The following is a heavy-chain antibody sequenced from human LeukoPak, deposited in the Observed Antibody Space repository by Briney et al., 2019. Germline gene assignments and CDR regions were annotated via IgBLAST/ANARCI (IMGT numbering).Heavy chain of an antibody. CDR1: GFTFRNYW. Sequence: GGSLRLSCAASGFTFRNYWMGWVRQAPGKGLEWVANIKYDGSEKYYVDSLRGRFTISRDNAKNSLYLQMNSLRGEDTAVYYCARARQWLGVRNWFDPWGQGTLVTVSS. CDR2: IKYDGSEK. CDR3: ARARQWLGVRNWFDP. D-gene: IGHD6-19*01. V-gene: IGHV3-7*01. J-gene: IGHJ5*02.